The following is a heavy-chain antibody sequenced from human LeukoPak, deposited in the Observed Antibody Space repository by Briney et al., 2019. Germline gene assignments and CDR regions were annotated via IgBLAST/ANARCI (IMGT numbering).Heavy chain of an antibody. CDR2: IYHSGST. CDR1: RGSISSSNW. V-gene: IGHV4-4*02. Sequence: SGTLSLTCAVCRGSISSSNWWSWVRQPPGKGLEWIGEIYHSGSTNYNPSLKSRVTILVDKSKNQFSLKLSSVTAADTAVYYCARILPPLAFDLWGQGTMVTVS. J-gene: IGHJ3*01. D-gene: IGHD2-15*01. CDR3: ARILPPLAFDL.